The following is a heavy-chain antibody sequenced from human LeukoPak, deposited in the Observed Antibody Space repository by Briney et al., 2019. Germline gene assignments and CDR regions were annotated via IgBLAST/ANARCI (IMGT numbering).Heavy chain of an antibody. V-gene: IGHV4-59*01. CDR2: IYYSGST. CDR3: AYAGYYYDSSGYQDY. CDR1: SGSISSYY. J-gene: IGHJ4*02. Sequence: SETLSLTCTVSSGSISSYYWSWIRQPPGKGLEWIGYIYYSGSTNYNPSLKSRVTISVDTSKNQFSLKLSSVTAADTAVYYCAYAGYYYDSSGYQDYWGQGTLVTVSS. D-gene: IGHD3-22*01.